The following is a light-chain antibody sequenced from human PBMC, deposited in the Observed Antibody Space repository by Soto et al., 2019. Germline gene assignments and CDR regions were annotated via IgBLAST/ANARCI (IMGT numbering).Light chain of an antibody. Sequence: DLQMTQSPSTLSASVGDRVTITCRASQSISSWLAWYQQKPGKAPKLLIYDASSLESGVPSRFSSSGSGAEFTLTISSLQPDDFATYYCQQYNSYPVSFGQGTKLEIK. V-gene: IGKV1-5*01. CDR1: QSISSW. CDR3: QQYNSYPVS. J-gene: IGKJ2*01. CDR2: DAS.